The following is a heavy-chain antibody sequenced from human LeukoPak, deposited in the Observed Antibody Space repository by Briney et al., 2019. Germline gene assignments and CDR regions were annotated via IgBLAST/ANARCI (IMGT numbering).Heavy chain of an antibody. D-gene: IGHD2-2*01. CDR3: ARGLVPAAIEESDAFDI. Sequence: GGSLRLSCAASGFTFSSYSMNWVRQAPGKGLEWVSSISSSSSYIYYADSVKGRFTISRDNAKNSLYLQMNSLRAEDTAVYDCARGLVPAAIEESDAFDIWGQGTMVTVSS. V-gene: IGHV3-21*01. J-gene: IGHJ3*02. CDR2: ISSSSSYI. CDR1: GFTFSSYS.